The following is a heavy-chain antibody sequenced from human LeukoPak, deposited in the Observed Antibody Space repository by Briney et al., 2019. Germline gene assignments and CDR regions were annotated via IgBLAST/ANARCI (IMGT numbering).Heavy chain of an antibody. CDR3: ARDLYTTGWYNWFDL. D-gene: IGHD6-19*01. J-gene: IGHJ5*02. CDR1: GFTFSSYA. V-gene: IGHV3-23*01. Sequence: GGSLRLSCAASGFTFSSYAMFWVRQAPGMGLEWVSAISFSGGGTHFADSVKGRFTISRDNSKNTLYLQMNSLRVEDTAVYYCARDLYTTGWYNWFDLWGQGALVTVSS. CDR2: ISFSGGGT.